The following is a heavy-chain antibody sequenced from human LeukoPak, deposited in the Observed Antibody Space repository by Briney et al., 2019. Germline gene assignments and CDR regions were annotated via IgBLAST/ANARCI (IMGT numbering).Heavy chain of an antibody. Sequence: PGGSLRLSCAASGFSLTGHDMHWARQAPDKGLEWVAFTRDGGYYAESVKGRFTISIDSSKNTLYLHMSSLRPEDTAIDYCAKDGQLGYWGQGTLVTVSS. V-gene: IGHV3-30*02. D-gene: IGHD3-16*01. CDR2: TRDGG. CDR1: GFSLTGHD. CDR3: AKDGQLGY. J-gene: IGHJ4*02.